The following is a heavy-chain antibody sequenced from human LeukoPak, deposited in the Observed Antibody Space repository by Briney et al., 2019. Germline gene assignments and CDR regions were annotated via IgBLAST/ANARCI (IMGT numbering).Heavy chain of an antibody. CDR1: GFTFSTYS. D-gene: IGHD1-26*01. Sequence: PGGSLRLSCAASGFTFSTYSMNWVRQAPGKGLEWVSYISSTSSTTSYADSVEGRFTISRDNSKNTLYLQMNSLRAEDTAVYYCAKDWDSGSSDAFDIWGQGTMVTVSS. V-gene: IGHV3-48*01. CDR2: ISSTSSTT. J-gene: IGHJ3*02. CDR3: AKDWDSGSSDAFDI.